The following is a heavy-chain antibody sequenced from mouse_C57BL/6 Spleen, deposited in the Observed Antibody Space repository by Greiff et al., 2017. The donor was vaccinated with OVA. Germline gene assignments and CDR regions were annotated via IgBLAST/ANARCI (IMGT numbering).Heavy chain of an antibody. D-gene: IGHD1-1*01. V-gene: IGHV1-64*01. CDR2: IHPNSGST. CDR1: GYTFTSYW. Sequence: QVQLQQPGAELVKPGASVKLSCKASGYTFTSYWMHWVKQRPGQGLEWIGMIHPNSGSTNYNEKFKSKATLTVDKSSSTAYMQLSSLTSEDSAVYYCARSEGGYGRMGYWGQGTTLTVSS. CDR3: ARSEGGYGRMGY. J-gene: IGHJ2*01.